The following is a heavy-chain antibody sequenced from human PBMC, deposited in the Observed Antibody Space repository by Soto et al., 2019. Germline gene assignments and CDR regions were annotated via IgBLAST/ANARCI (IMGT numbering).Heavy chain of an antibody. CDR2: ISYDGSNK. Sequence: GGSLRLSCAASGFTFSSYGMHWVRQAPGKGLEWVAVISYDGSNKYYADSVKGRFTISRDNSKNTLYLQMNSLRAEDTAVYYCAKEEGEYSYGYGVYWSQGTLVTVSS. CDR3: AKEEGEYSYGYGVY. CDR1: GFTFSSYG. J-gene: IGHJ4*02. V-gene: IGHV3-30*18. D-gene: IGHD5-18*01.